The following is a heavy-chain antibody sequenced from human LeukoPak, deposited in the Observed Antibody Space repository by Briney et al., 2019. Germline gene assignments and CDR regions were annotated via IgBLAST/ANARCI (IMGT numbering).Heavy chain of an antibody. D-gene: IGHD4-17*01. V-gene: IGHV3-23*01. J-gene: IGHJ4*02. CDR1: GFTFSNYA. CDR3: AKAGWDYGDYPFDY. Sequence: GGSLRLSCTASGFTFSNYAVSWVRQAPGKGLEWISGISGSSDTTYYADAVKGRFTISRDNSKNTLFLQMSSLRVEDTAVYYCAKAGWDYGDYPFDYWGQGTLVTVSS. CDR2: ISGSSDTT.